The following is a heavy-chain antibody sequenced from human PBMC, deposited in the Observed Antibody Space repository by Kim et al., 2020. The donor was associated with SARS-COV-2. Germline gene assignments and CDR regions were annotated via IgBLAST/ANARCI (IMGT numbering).Heavy chain of an antibody. D-gene: IGHD6-19*01. CDR2: INTNTGNP. V-gene: IGHV7-4-1*02. CDR3: ARDRSSGWSRGGYGMDV. CDR1: GYTFTSYA. Sequence: ASVKVSCKASGYTFTSYAMNWVRQAPGQGLEWMGWINTNTGNPTYAQGFTGRFVFSLDTSVSTAYLQISSLKAEDTAVYYCARDRSSGWSRGGYGMDVWGQGTTVTVSS. J-gene: IGHJ6*02.